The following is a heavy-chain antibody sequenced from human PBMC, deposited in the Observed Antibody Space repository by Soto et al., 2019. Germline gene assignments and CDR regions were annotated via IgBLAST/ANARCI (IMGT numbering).Heavy chain of an antibody. CDR3: AREGGVAVAGTFDY. J-gene: IGHJ4*02. CDR2: INPNSGGT. CDR1: GYTFTGYY. Sequence: ASVKVSCKASGYTFTGYYMHWVRQAPGQGLEWMGWINPNSGGTNYAQKFQGWVTMTRDTSISTAYMELSRLRSDDTAVYYCAREGGVAVAGTFDYWGQGTLVTVSS. D-gene: IGHD6-19*01. V-gene: IGHV1-2*04.